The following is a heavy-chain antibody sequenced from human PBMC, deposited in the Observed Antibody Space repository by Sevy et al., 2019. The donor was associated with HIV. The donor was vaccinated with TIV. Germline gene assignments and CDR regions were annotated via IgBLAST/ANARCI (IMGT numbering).Heavy chain of an antibody. CDR2: ISYGGTET. V-gene: IGHV3-30-3*01. Sequence: GESLKISCAASGFAFSSHAMHWVRQAPGKGLEWVAVISYGGTETFYAASVEGRFTISRDNSKHMLSLQSNRLRAEDTAVYDCARDGVYGIKWYLLYWGHGTLVTVSS. J-gene: IGHJ4*01. CDR1: GFAFSSHA. D-gene: IGHD2-8*01. CDR3: ARDGVYGIKWYLLY.